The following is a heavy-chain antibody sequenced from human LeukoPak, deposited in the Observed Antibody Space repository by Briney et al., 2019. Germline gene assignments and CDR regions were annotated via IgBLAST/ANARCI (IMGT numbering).Heavy chain of an antibody. Sequence: ASVKVSCKASGYTFTSYYMHWVRQAPGQGLEWMGIINPSGGSTSYAQKFQGRVTMTRDTSTSTVYMELSSLRSDDTAVYYCARESFIVATITGNYYYYYMDVWGKGTTVTVSS. CDR3: ARESFIVATITGNYYYYYMDV. D-gene: IGHD5-12*01. CDR1: GYTFTSYY. J-gene: IGHJ6*03. CDR2: INPSGGST. V-gene: IGHV1-46*01.